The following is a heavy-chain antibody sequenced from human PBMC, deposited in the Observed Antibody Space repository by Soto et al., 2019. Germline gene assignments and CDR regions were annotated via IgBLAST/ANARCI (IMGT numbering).Heavy chain of an antibody. J-gene: IGHJ4*02. CDR1: GGSISSGDYY. Sequence: QVQLQESGPGLVKPSQTLSLTCTVSGGSISSGDYYWSWIRQPPGKGLEWIGYIYYSGSTYYNPSLKRRVXXSXDXXKNQFSLKLSSVTAADTAVYYCARESLGSALGTDYWGQGTLVTVSS. CDR2: IYYSGST. CDR3: ARESLGSALGTDY. V-gene: IGHV4-30-4*01. D-gene: IGHD6-25*01.